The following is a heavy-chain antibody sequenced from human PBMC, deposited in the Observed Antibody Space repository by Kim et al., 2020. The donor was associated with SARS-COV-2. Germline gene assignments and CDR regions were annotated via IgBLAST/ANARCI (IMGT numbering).Heavy chain of an antibody. CDR3: ARIFSPSYYLAV. CDR2: IYSGGEI. V-gene: IGHV4-39*01. D-gene: IGHD3-10*01. Sequence: SETLSLTCTVSGVSLSGSGGSWGVGFIRQPPGKGLEWIGNIYSGGEIYYNPSLKSRVTMSADTSRNQISLKMSSVTAADTAVYFCARIFSPSYYLAVWG. CDR1: GVSLSGSGGS. J-gene: IGHJ3*01.